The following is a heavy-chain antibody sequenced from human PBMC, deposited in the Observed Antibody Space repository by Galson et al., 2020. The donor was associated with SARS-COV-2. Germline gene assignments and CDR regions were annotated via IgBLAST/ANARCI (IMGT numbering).Heavy chain of an antibody. Sequence: SETLSLTCAVSGDSMNTINWWTWVRQSPEKGLEWIGETFHSGSTKYNPSLQSRVTISVDKSKNQFSLNLSSVTAADTAVYYCATRRGRLGAYYYMDVWGKGTTVIVSS. D-gene: IGHD2-21*01. CDR2: TFHSGST. V-gene: IGHV4-4*02. CDR3: ATRRGRLGAYYYMDV. CDR1: GDSMNTINW. J-gene: IGHJ6*03.